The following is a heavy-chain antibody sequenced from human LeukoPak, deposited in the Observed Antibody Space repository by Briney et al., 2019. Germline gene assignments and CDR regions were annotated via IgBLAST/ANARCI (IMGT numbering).Heavy chain of an antibody. CDR2: IYHSGST. D-gene: IGHD5-12*01. CDR1: GGFISSGGYS. CDR3: ARAGGYSGYGTEFDY. Sequence: PSQTLSLTCAVSGGFISSGGYSWSWIRQPPGKGLEWIGYIYHSGSTYYNPSLKSRVTISVDRSKNQFSLKLSSVTAADTAVYYCARAGGYSGYGTEFDYWGQGTLVTVSS. J-gene: IGHJ4*02. V-gene: IGHV4-30-2*01.